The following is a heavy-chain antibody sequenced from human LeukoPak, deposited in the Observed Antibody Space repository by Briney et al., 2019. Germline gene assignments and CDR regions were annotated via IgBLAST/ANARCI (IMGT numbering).Heavy chain of an antibody. CDR1: GFTVSGYW. Sequence: GGSLRLSCAASGFTVSGYWMSWVRQAPGKGLEWVANIKQDGSEKNYVDSVKGRLTISRDNSKNTLYLQMNSLRAEDTAIYYCAKELIQLWLTDYWGQGILVTVSS. CDR2: IKQDGSEK. D-gene: IGHD5-18*01. J-gene: IGHJ4*02. V-gene: IGHV3-7*03. CDR3: AKELIQLWLTDY.